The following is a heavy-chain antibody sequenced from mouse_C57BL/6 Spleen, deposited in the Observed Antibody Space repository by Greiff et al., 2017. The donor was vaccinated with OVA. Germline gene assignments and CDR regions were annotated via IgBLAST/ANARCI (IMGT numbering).Heavy chain of an antibody. CDR2: ISDGGSYT. CDR3: ARDDDYDVDAWFAY. J-gene: IGHJ3*01. Sequence: EVQLVESGGGLVKPGGSLKLSCAASGFTFSSYAMSWVRQTPEKRLEWVATISDGGSYTYYPDNVKGRFTISRDNAKNNLYLQMSHLKSEDTAMYYCARDDDYDVDAWFAYWGQGTLVTVSA. V-gene: IGHV5-4*01. D-gene: IGHD2-4*01. CDR1: GFTFSSYA.